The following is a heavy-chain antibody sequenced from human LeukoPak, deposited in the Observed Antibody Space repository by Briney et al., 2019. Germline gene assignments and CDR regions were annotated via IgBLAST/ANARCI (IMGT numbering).Heavy chain of an antibody. V-gene: IGHV3-23*01. J-gene: IGHJ4*02. D-gene: IGHD3-10*01. CDR1: GFTFSSYA. Sequence: PGGSLRLSCAASGFTFSSYATSWVRQAPGKGLEWVSAISGSGGSTYYADSVKGRFTISRDNSKNTLYLQMNSLRAEDTAVYYCAKGLGLVVRGVVDYWGQGTLVTVSS. CDR3: AKGLGLVVRGVVDY. CDR2: ISGSGGST.